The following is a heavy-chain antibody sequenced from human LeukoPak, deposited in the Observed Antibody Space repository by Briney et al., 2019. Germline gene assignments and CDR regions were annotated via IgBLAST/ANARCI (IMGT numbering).Heavy chain of an antibody. V-gene: IGHV3-48*04. CDR2: ISSSSI. D-gene: IGHD6-19*01. Sequence: GGSLRLSCAASGFIFSSYGMNWVRQAPGKGLEWVSYISSSSIDYADSVKGRFTISRDNAKNSLYLQMNSLAAEDTAVYYCARGLTVAWYFDLWGRGTLVTVSS. J-gene: IGHJ2*01. CDR3: ARGLTVAWYFDL. CDR1: GFIFSSYG.